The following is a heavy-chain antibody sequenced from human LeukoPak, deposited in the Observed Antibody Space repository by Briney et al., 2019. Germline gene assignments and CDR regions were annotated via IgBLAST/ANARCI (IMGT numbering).Heavy chain of an antibody. CDR3: AGGSNSGSQGY. CDR2: IYYSGST. J-gene: IGHJ4*02. Sequence: PSQTLSLTCTVSGGSISSGGYYWSWIRQPPGKGLEWIGYIYYSGSTYYNPSLKSRVTISVDRSKNQFSLKLSSVTAADTAVYYCAGGSNSGSQGYWGQGTLVTVSS. D-gene: IGHD1-26*01. CDR1: GGSISSGGYY. V-gene: IGHV4-30-2*01.